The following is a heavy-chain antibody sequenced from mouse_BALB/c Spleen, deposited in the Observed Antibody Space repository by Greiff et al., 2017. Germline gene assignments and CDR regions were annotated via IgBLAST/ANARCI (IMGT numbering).Heavy chain of an antibody. J-gene: IGHJ3*01. V-gene: IGHV5-17*02. D-gene: IGHD2-2*01. CDR1: GFTFSSFG. CDR3: ARGGGYFAY. Sequence: EVMLVESGGGLVQPGGSLKLSCAASGFTFSSFGMHWVRQAPEKGLEWVAYISSGSSTIYYADTVKGRFTISRDNPKNTLFLQMTSLRSEDTAMYYCARGGGYFAYWGQGTLVTVSA. CDR2: ISSGSSTI.